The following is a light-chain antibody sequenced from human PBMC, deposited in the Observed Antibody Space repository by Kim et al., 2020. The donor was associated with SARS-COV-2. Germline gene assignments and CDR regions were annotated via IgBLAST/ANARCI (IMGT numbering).Light chain of an antibody. CDR1: QSISSR. CDR3: QEYNTFWVT. CDR2: EAS. J-gene: IGKJ4*01. Sequence: SASVGDRVSITCRASQSISSRLACYQQKPGKAPKVLISEASSLESGVPSRFNGSGSGTEFTLTISSLQPDDFATYYCQEYNTFWVTFGGGTKLEI. V-gene: IGKV1-5*03.